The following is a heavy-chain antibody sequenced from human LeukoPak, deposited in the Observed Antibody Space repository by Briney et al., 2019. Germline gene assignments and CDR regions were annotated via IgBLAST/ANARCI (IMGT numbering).Heavy chain of an antibody. CDR2: VYYSGSA. D-gene: IGHD5-18*01. Sequence: SETLSLTCTVSGASISSYYWSWIRQPPGKGLEWIGYVYYSGSANYNPSLKSRVTMSVDTSKNQFSLKLSSVTAADTAVYYCARVAARIEFDYWGQGTLVTVSS. V-gene: IGHV4-59*01. CDR1: GASISSYY. J-gene: IGHJ4*02. CDR3: ARVAARIEFDY.